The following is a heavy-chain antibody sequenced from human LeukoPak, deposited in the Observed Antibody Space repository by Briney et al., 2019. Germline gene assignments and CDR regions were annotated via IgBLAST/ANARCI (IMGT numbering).Heavy chain of an antibody. Sequence: PGGSLRLSCTASGFTFSSYWMSWVRQAPGKGLEWVSNIKQDGSEKYYVDSVKGRFTISRDNAKNSLYLQMNSLRAEDTAVYYCARGGGYCSGGSCLPLNYWGQGTLVTVSS. V-gene: IGHV3-7*01. CDR3: ARGGGYCSGGSCLPLNY. J-gene: IGHJ4*02. CDR2: IKQDGSEK. D-gene: IGHD2-15*01. CDR1: GFTFSSYW.